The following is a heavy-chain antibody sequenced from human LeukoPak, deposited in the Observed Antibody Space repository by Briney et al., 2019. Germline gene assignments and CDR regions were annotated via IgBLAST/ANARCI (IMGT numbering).Heavy chain of an antibody. V-gene: IGHV3-53*01. CDR1: GVTLSSFA. J-gene: IGHJ4*02. CDR2: IYSDGST. Sequence: PGGSLRLSCAASGVTLSSFAMSWARQAPGKGLEWVSVIYSDGSTNYADSVKGRITISRDNSKNTVYLQMNSLRVEDTAVYYCARRTGRYWGQGTLVTVSS. CDR3: ARRTGRY.